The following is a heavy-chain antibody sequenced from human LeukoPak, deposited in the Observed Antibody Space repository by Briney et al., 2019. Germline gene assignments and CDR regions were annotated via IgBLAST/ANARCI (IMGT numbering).Heavy chain of an antibody. D-gene: IGHD6-13*01. CDR2: IYISGST. J-gene: IGHJ4*02. CDR3: ARDCGIAAAGLPDY. CDR1: GGSFSSGLYY. V-gene: IGHV4-61*02. Sequence: PSETLSLTCTVSGGSFSSGLYYWTWIRQPAGKGLEWIGRIYISGSTNYNPSLKSRVTISRDTSKNEFSLKLSSVTAADTAVYYCARDCGIAAAGLPDYWGQGTLVTVSS.